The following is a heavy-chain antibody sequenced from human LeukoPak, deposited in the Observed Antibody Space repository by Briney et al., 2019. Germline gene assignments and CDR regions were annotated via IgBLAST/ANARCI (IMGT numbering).Heavy chain of an antibody. V-gene: IGHV4-31*03. CDR1: GGSISSGGYY. CDR3: ARDQVTIFGVVTHNAIDI. D-gene: IGHD3-3*01. CDR2: IYYSGST. Sequence: SETLSLTCTVSGGSISSGGYYWSWIRQHPGKGLEWIGYIYYSGSTYYNPSLKSRVTISVDTSKNQFSLKLSSVTAADTAVYYCARDQVTIFGVVTHNAIDIWGQGTMVTVSS. J-gene: IGHJ3*02.